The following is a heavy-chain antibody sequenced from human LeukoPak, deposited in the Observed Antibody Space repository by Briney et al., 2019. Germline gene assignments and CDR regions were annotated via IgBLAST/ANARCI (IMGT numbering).Heavy chain of an antibody. CDR2: IYYSGST. J-gene: IGHJ3*02. CDR1: GGSISSYY. D-gene: IGHD5-24*01. CDR3: AREVSWLQFRAFDI. Sequence: SETLSLTCTVSGGSISSYYWSWIRQPPGKGLERIGYIYYSGSTNYNPSLKSRVTISVDTSKNQFSLKLSSVTAADTAVYYCAREVSWLQFRAFDIWGQGTMVTVSS. V-gene: IGHV4-59*12.